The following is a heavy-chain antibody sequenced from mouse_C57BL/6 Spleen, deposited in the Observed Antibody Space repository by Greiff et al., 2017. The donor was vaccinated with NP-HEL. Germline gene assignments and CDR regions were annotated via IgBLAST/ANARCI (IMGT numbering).Heavy chain of an antibody. CDR3: AREDSSGPFDY. CDR1: GYTFTSYW. J-gene: IGHJ2*01. D-gene: IGHD3-2*02. CDR2: IDPSDSET. Sequence: VQLQQPGAELVRPGSSVKLSCKASGYTFTSYWMHWVKQRPIQGLEWIGNIDPSDSETHYNQKFKDKATLTVDKSSSTAYMQLSSLTSEDSAVYYCAREDSSGPFDYGGQGTTLTVSS. V-gene: IGHV1-52*01.